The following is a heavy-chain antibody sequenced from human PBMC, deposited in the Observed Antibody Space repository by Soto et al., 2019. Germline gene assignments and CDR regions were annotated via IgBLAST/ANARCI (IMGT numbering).Heavy chain of an antibody. CDR2: IFDSGTT. Sequence: QVQLQESGPGLVKPSQTLSLTCTVSGGSIISGGYYWSWLRQHPGKGLEWIGYIFDSGTTYYNPSLKCRVTISVDPAKSQFSLRLTSVTATDTAVYYCASQASGWYPDYWGQGTLVTVSS. J-gene: IGHJ4*02. CDR1: GGSIISGGYY. V-gene: IGHV4-31*03. CDR3: ASQASGWYPDY. D-gene: IGHD6-19*01.